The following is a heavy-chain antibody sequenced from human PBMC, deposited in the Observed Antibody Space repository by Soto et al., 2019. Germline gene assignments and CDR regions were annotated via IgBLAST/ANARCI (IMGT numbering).Heavy chain of an antibody. CDR1: DDSLSSNNYY. CDR3: GRGGDAHKMGRH. Sequence: QVQLQESGPGLVKPSETLSLTCSVSDDSLSSNNYYWSWIRQPPGRGLEWIGFVHFSGSLHYNASLXSXXTISVDTSRRQISLKLTSLTAADTAVYFCGRGGDAHKMGRHWGQGTLVTVSS. J-gene: IGHJ1*01. D-gene: IGHD2-2*01. CDR2: VHFSGSL. V-gene: IGHV4-61*01.